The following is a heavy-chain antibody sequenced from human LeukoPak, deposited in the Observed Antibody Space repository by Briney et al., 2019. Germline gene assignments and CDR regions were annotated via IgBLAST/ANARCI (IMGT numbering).Heavy chain of an antibody. J-gene: IGHJ4*02. V-gene: IGHV3-11*01. CDR3: AREARGSGRDFDY. D-gene: IGHD1-26*01. CDR1: GFSFSDFY. CDR2: IGTRSNPI. Sequence: GGSLRLSCAVSGFSFSDFYMSWIRQAPGMGLEWISYIGTRSNPIYYADSVKGRFTISRDDAKNSLYMQMNSLRDEDTAVYFCAREARGSGRDFDYWGQGILVTVSS.